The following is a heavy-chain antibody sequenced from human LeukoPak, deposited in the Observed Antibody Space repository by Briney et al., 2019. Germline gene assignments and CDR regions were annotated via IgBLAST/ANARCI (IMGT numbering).Heavy chain of an antibody. CDR1: GVTLRNYA. V-gene: IGHV3-23*01. CDR2: ISGDGEST. J-gene: IGHJ4*02. CDR3: AKDGFDYYDSSGYYYFNY. Sequence: PGGSLRLSCAASGVTLRNYAMTWIRQAPGKGLQWVSVISGDGESTYYADSVRGRFTISRDNSKNTLYLQMNSLRAEDTAVYYCAKDGFDYYDSSGYYYFNYWGQGTLVTVSS. D-gene: IGHD3-22*01.